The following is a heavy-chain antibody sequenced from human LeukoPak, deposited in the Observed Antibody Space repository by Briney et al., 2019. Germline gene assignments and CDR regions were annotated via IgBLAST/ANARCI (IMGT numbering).Heavy chain of an antibody. CDR3: ARGLAHKDFDY. D-gene: IGHD2-15*01. Sequence: GASVKVSCKASNYTFTSYAISWVRQAPGQGLEWMGGIIPIFGTANYAQKFQGRVTITADESTSTAYMELSSLRSEDTAVYYCARGLAHKDFDYWGQGTLVTVSS. CDR1: NYTFTSYA. V-gene: IGHV1-69*13. CDR2: IIPIFGTA. J-gene: IGHJ4*02.